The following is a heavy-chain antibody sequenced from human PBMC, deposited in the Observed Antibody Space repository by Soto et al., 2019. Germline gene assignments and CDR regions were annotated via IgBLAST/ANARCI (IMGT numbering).Heavy chain of an antibody. CDR3: ARGGVVVVAGNWFDP. Sequence: QVQLQESGPGLVKPSQTLSLTCTVSGGSISSGDYYWSWIRQPPGKGLEWIGYIYYSASTYYIPSLKSRVTISVDTSKNQFSLKLSSVTAADTAVYYCARGGVVVVAGNWFDPWGQGTLVTVSS. CDR1: GGSISSGDYY. V-gene: IGHV4-30-4*01. CDR2: IYYSAST. D-gene: IGHD2-15*01. J-gene: IGHJ5*02.